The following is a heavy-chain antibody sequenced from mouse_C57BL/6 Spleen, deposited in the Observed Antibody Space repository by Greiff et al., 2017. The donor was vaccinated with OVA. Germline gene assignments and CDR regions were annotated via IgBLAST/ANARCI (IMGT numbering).Heavy chain of an antibody. V-gene: IGHV3-8*01. CDR1: GSSIPSDY. D-gene: IGHD6-1*01. CDR3: ARYSLYYFDY. CDR2: ISYSGST. Sequence: EVKLQESGPGLAKPSQTLSLTCSVTGSSIPSDYWNWIRKFPGTKLEYMGYISYSGSTYYNPSLKSRISITRDTSKNQYYLQLNSVTTEDTATYYCARYSLYYFDYWGQGTTLTVSS. J-gene: IGHJ2*01.